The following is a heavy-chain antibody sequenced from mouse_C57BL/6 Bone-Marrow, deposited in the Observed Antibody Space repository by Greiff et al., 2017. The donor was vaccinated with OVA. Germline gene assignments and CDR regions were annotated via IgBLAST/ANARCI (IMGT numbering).Heavy chain of an antibody. CDR1: GFTFSDYG. V-gene: IGHV5-15*04. J-gene: IGHJ2*01. CDR2: ISNLAYSI. D-gene: IGHD1-1*02. CDR3: ARQGGYGHCDY. Sequence: EVKLVESGGGLVQPGGSLKLSCAASGFTFSDYGMAWVRQAPRKGPEWVAFISNLAYSIYYADTVTGRFTISRENAKNTLYLERSSLRSEDTAMYYCARQGGYGHCDYWGQGTTLTVSS.